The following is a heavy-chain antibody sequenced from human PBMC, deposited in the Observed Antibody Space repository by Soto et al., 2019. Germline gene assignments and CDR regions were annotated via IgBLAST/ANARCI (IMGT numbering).Heavy chain of an antibody. CDR1: GGSISSYY. J-gene: IGHJ3*02. CDR3: AGGAPVDAFDI. CDR2: IYYSGST. V-gene: IGHV4-59*01. Sequence: QVQLQESGPGLVKPSETLSLTCTVSGGSISSYYWSWIRQPPGKGLEWIGYIYYSGSTNYNPSLKSRVTISVDTSKNQFSLKLSSVTAADTAVYYCAGGAPVDAFDIWGQGTMVTVSS.